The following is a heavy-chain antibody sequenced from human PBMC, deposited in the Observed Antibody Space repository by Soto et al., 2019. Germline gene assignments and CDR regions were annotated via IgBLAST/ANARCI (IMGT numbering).Heavy chain of an antibody. D-gene: IGHD6-19*01. J-gene: IGHJ5*02. V-gene: IGHV3-23*01. CDR1: GFTLSSYA. CDR2: IGGSGDAT. Sequence: GGSLRLSCVVSGFTLSSYAMSWVRQAPGKGLEWVSTIGGSGDATYYADSVKGRFTISRDNSKSTVYLQLNSLRAEDTAVYYCAKDPGSGWYPSLPWFDPWGQGTLVTVSS. CDR3: AKDPGSGWYPSLPWFDP.